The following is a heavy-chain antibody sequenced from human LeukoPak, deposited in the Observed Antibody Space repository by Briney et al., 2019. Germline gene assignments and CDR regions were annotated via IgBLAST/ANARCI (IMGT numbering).Heavy chain of an antibody. CDR1: GYMFNIYF. CDR2: LNPHSGET. D-gene: IGHD2-21*01. J-gene: IGHJ4*02. Sequence: GASVKVSCKTSGYMFNIYFLYWVRQAPGQGLEWMGWLNPHSGETNYAQKFQGRVTMTRDTSITTAYLDLSRLRSDDTAVYYCARGHYNIENGDYADFFDKWGQGTLVTVSS. CDR3: ARGHYNIENGDYADFFDK. V-gene: IGHV1-2*02.